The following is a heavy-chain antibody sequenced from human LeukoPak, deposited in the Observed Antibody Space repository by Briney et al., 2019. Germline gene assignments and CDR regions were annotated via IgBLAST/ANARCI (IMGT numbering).Heavy chain of an antibody. D-gene: IGHD2-8*01. V-gene: IGHV3-53*01. Sequence: GGSLRLSYEASGFTVNTYYMPWVRQAPGKGLECVSVIYSGGSTYYADYVTDPLSLERNHSKNSLYQQMNSLRAKDTAMYYCARGLGYCTFTTYLIPFLFCGEGTLLTLSS. CDR2: IYSGGST. J-gene: IGHJ4*02. CDR1: GFTVNTYY. CDR3: ARGLGYCTFTTYLIPFLF.